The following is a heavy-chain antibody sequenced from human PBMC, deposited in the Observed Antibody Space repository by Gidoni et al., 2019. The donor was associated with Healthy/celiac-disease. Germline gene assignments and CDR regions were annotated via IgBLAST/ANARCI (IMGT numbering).Heavy chain of an antibody. V-gene: IGHV4-61*02. CDR1: GDSISSGSYY. J-gene: IGHJ4*02. D-gene: IGHD2-21*01. CDR2: IYTSEST. CDR3: ARVGCGGDCWVFDY. Sequence: QVQLQKSGPGPVKPSQPLSLTCTVSGDSISSGSYYWSWIRRPAGKGLEWIGRIYTSESTTDNPSLKSRVTMSVDTSKNQFSLKLSSVTAADTAVYYCARVGCGGDCWVFDYWGQGTLVTVSS.